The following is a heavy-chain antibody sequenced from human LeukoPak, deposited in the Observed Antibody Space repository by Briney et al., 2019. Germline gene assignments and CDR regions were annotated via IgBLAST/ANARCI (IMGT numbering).Heavy chain of an antibody. CDR3: AREIYDSISYYYYGMDV. CDR1: GYTFTGYY. V-gene: IGHV1-2*04. J-gene: IGHJ6*02. Sequence: GASVTVSCTASGYTFTGYYMHWVRQAPGQGLEWMGWINPNSGGTNYAQKFQGWVTMTRDTSISTAYMELSRLRSDDTAVYYCAREIYDSISYYYYGMDVWGQGTTVTVSS. D-gene: IGHD3-22*01. CDR2: INPNSGGT.